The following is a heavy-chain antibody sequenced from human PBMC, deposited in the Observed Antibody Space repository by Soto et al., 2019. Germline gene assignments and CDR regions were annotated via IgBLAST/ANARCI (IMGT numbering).Heavy chain of an antibody. J-gene: IGHJ4*02. D-gene: IGHD2-21*02. CDR1: GFTFSSYA. Sequence: QVQLVESGGGVVQPGRSLRLSCAASGFTFSSYAIHWVRQAPGKGLEWVAIISYDGKNDYFADSVKGRFTISRDNSKNTLYLQMNSLTPEDTAIYYCARDGSVTPARNYFDYWGQGALVTVSS. CDR3: ARDGSVTPARNYFDY. CDR2: ISYDGKND. V-gene: IGHV3-30*04.